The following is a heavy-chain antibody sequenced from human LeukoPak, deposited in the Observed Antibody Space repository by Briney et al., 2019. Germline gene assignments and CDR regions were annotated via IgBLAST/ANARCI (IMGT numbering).Heavy chain of an antibody. V-gene: IGHV4-59*01. D-gene: IGHD3-9*01. Sequence: SSETLSLTCTVSGGSISSYYWSWIRQPPGKGLEWIGYIYYSGSTNYNPSLKSRVTISVDTSKNQFSLKLSSVTAADTAVYYCAREETYYDILTGYYAASYWYFDLWGRGTLVTVSS. CDR1: GGSISSYY. CDR3: AREETYYDILTGYYAASYWYFDL. CDR2: IYYSGST. J-gene: IGHJ2*01.